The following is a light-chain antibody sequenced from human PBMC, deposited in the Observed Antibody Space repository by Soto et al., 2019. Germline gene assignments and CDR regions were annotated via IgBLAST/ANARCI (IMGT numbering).Light chain of an antibody. CDR3: AAWDDTLSGHVV. CDR1: RSNIGSEY. J-gene: IGLJ7*01. V-gene: IGLV1-47*01. CDR2: RNN. Sequence: QSVLTQPPSASGTPGRRVTISCSGSRSNIGSEYVYWYQQVPGTAPKLLIYRNNQRPSGVPDRFSGSKSGTSASLAISGLRSEDEADYYCAAWDDTLSGHVVFGGGTQLTVL.